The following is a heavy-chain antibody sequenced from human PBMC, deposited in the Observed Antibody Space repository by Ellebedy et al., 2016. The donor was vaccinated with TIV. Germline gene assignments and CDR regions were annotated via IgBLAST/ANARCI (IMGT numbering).Heavy chain of an antibody. J-gene: IGHJ4*02. CDR2: INPNSGGT. CDR3: AGHSITMVRGPDY. Sequence: ASVKVSXXASGYTFVAYYIHWVRQAPGQGLEWMGWINPNSGGTNYAQKFQGRVTMTRDTSISTAYMKLSRLRSDDTAVYYCAGHSITMVRGPDYWGQGTLVTVSS. CDR1: GYTFVAYY. V-gene: IGHV1-2*02. D-gene: IGHD3-10*01.